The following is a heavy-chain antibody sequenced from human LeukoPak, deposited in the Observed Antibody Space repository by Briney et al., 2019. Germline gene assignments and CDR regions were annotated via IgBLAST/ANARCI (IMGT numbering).Heavy chain of an antibody. J-gene: IGHJ5*02. D-gene: IGHD5-18*01. Sequence: ASVKVSCKASGYTFTSYDINWVRQATGQGLEWMGWMNPNSGNTGYAQKFQGRVTMTRNTSISTAYMELSSLRSEDTAVYYCARPPRYSYGNNWFDPWGQGTLVTVSS. CDR1: GYTFTSYD. CDR3: ARPPRYSYGNNWFDP. CDR2: MNPNSGNT. V-gene: IGHV1-8*01.